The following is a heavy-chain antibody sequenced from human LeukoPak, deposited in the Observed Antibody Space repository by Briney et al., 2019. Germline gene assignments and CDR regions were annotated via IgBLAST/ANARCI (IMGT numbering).Heavy chain of an antibody. D-gene: IGHD2-15*01. CDR1: GGSFSGYY. CDR2: ISSSGSTI. Sequence: LSLTCAVYGGSFSGYYWSWIRRPPGKGLEWVSYISSSGSTIYYADSVKGRFTISRDNAKNSLYLQMNSLRAEDTAVYYCARGGYCSGGSCRWFDPWGQGTLVTVSS. V-gene: IGHV3-11*04. J-gene: IGHJ5*02. CDR3: ARGGYCSGGSCRWFDP.